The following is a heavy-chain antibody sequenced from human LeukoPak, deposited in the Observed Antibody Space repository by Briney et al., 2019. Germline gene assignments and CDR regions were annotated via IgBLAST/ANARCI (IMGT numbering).Heavy chain of an antibody. CDR2: ISYDGSNE. CDR1: GFTLSSYA. J-gene: IGHJ4*02. Sequence: GGSLRLSCAASGFTLSSYAMHWVRQAPGKGLEWGAIISYDGSNEHYADSVKGRFTISRDNSKNTLYLQMNSLRAEDTAIYYCTRGRGSYSLDYWGRGTLVTVSS. V-gene: IGHV3-30*01. D-gene: IGHD1-26*01. CDR3: TRGRGSYSLDY.